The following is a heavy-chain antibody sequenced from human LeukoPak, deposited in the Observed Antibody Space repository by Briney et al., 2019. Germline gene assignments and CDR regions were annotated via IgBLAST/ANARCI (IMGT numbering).Heavy chain of an antibody. CDR3: AKDSYSSWYSVGFDY. V-gene: IGHV3-30*02. CDR2: IRYDGSNK. CDR1: GFTFSSYS. Sequence: GGSLRFYCAASGFTFSSYSMNWVRQAPGKGLEWVAFIRYDGSNKYYADSVKGRFTISRDNSKNTLYLQMNSLRAEDTAVYYCAKDSYSSWYSVGFDYWGQGTLVTVSS. J-gene: IGHJ4*02. D-gene: IGHD6-13*01.